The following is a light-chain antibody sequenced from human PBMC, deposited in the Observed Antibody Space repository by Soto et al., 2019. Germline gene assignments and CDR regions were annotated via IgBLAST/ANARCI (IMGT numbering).Light chain of an antibody. CDR2: GAS. Sequence: EIVLTQSPGTLSLSPGERATLSCRASQSVSSSYLAWYQQKPGQALRLLVYGASSRATGIPDRFSGSGSGNDFTLTISRLEPEDFAVYYCQQYGSSPFTFGPGTKVD. V-gene: IGKV3-20*01. CDR1: QSVSSSY. CDR3: QQYGSSPFT. J-gene: IGKJ3*01.